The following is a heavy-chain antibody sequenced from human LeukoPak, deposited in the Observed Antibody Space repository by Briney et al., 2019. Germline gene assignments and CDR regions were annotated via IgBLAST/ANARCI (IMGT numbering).Heavy chain of an antibody. CDR2: IFYRWKT. CDR3: ARHEFDSGSLPYFDY. Sequence: SETLSLTCTVSGRSISGYYWSWIRQPPGKGLEWLGYIFYRWKTNYSRSLKSRVNISVDTSRNQFSLKLSAETAADTAVYYCARHEFDSGSLPYFDYWGQAILVTVCS. J-gene: IGHJ4*02. V-gene: IGHV4-59*08. D-gene: IGHD3-10*01. CDR1: GRSISGYY.